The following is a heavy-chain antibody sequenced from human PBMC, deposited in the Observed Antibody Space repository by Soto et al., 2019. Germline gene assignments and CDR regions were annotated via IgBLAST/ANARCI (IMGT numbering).Heavy chain of an antibody. V-gene: IGHV1-8*01. CDR1: GYTFTSYD. D-gene: IGHD6-13*01. CDR2: MNPNSGNT. CDR3: ARERTAAGFDY. J-gene: IGHJ4*02. Sequence: QVQLVQSGAEVKKPGASVKVSCKASGYTFTSYDINWVRQATGQGLEWLGWMNPNSGNTGSTQKFQGRVTMTRNTSIGTAYIELSSLRSEDTAVYYWARERTAAGFDYWGQGALVTVSS.